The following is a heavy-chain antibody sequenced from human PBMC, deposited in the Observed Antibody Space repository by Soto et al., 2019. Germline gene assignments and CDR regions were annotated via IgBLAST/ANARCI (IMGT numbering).Heavy chain of an antibody. J-gene: IGHJ2*01. D-gene: IGHD3-16*01. Sequence: EQLAESGGGVVQSGRSLRLSCEASGFTFSSFGMHWVRQAPGKGLEWVAVISYDGSDTYFADSVKGRFTISRDNSKNTVYLQMNSLRVADTAVYYCVKDIHFLGIWYFDLWGRGSLVSVSS. CDR1: GFTFSSFG. V-gene: IGHV3-30*18. CDR2: ISYDGSDT. CDR3: VKDIHFLGIWYFDL.